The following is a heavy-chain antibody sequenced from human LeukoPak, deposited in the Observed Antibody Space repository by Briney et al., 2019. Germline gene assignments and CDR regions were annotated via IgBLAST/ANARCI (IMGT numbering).Heavy chain of an antibody. CDR3: ASRIAAAASGRDY. CDR1: GGSFSGYY. J-gene: IGHJ4*02. Sequence: SETLSLTCAVYGGSFSGYYWSWIRQPPGKGLEWIGEINHSGSTNYNPSLKSRVTISVDTSKNQFSLKLSSVTAADTAVYYCASRIAAAASGRDYWGQGTLATVSS. V-gene: IGHV4-34*01. D-gene: IGHD6-13*01. CDR2: INHSGST.